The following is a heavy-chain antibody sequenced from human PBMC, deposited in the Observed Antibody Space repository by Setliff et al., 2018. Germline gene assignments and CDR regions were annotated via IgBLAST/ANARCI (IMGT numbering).Heavy chain of an antibody. J-gene: IGHJ5*02. CDR3: AQTKGFVDGYLDP. D-gene: IGHD2-21*02. Sequence: WASVKVSCKASADTFTGYYVHWVRQAPGQGLEWMGWINGNSGVTKYAQKFQGRVTMTSETSISIVYMDLTRLTSDDTAVYYCAQTKGFVDGYLDPWGQGTLVTVSS. V-gene: IGHV1-2*02. CDR2: INGNSGVT. CDR1: ADTFTGYY.